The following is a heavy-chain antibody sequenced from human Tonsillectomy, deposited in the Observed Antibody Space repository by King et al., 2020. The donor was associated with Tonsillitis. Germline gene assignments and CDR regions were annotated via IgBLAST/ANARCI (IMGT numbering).Heavy chain of an antibody. J-gene: IGHJ6*02. CDR1: GFTFSSYA. V-gene: IGHV3-23*04. CDR3: AKFDGSGSSFYYYDGMDV. CDR2: ISGSGGRT. D-gene: IGHD3-10*01. Sequence: VQLVESGGGLIQPGGSLRLSCAASGFTFSSYAMSWVRQAPGKGLEWVSDISGSGGRTYYADSVKGRFTISRDNSKNTLYLQMNSLKADDTAVYYCAKFDGSGSSFYYYDGMDVWGQGTTVTVSS.